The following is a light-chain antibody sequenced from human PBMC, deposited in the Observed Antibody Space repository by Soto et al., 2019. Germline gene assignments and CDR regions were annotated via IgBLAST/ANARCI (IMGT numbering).Light chain of an antibody. J-gene: IGKJ3*01. Sequence: AIQLPQSPSSLSASVGDSVTITCRASQGISSALAWYQQTPGRAPKLLIYDASTFASGVPSRFSGSRSGTDFTLNVSSLQPEDFATDYCQQFDDYPFTFGPGTKVDI. CDR2: DAS. CDR3: QQFDDYPFT. V-gene: IGKV1D-13*01. CDR1: QGISSA.